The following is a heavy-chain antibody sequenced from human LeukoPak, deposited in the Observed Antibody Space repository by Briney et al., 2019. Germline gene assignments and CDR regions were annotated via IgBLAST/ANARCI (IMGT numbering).Heavy chain of an antibody. J-gene: IGHJ5*02. Sequence: PSETLSLTCTVSGASISGGFHSWGWIRQPPGKGLEWVGTVYFSGSPYYSPSVQGRISISVDTSENQFSLRLNSVTAADTAVYYCARQKRYSYCNGNWFDPWGQGTLVTVSS. V-gene: IGHV4-39*01. CDR2: VYFSGSP. CDR1: GASISGGFHS. CDR3: ARQKRYSYCNGNWFDP. D-gene: IGHD5-18*01.